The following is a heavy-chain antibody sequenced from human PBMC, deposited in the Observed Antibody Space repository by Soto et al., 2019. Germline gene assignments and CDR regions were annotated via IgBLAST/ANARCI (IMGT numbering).Heavy chain of an antibody. J-gene: IGHJ4*02. CDR1: GFTFSSYA. CDR2: ISYDGSNK. CDR3: ARGTSIAVAGLPHDY. Sequence: QVQLVESGGGVVQPGRSLRLSFAASGFTFSSYAMHWVRQAPGKGLEWVAVISYDGSNKYYADSVKGRFTISRDNSKNTLYLQMNSLRAEDTAVYYCARGTSIAVAGLPHDYWGQGTLVTVSS. D-gene: IGHD6-19*01. V-gene: IGHV3-30-3*01.